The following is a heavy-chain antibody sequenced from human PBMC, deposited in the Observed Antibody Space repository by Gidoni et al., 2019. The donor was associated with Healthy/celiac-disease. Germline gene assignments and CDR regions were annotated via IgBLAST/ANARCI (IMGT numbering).Heavy chain of an antibody. CDR2: IWYDGSNK. V-gene: IGHV3-33*08. Sequence: QVQLLESGGGVVQPVRSLRLSCSASGFTFSSYGMHWVRQAPGKGLEWVAVIWYDGSNKYYADSVKGRFTISRDNSKNTLYLQMNSLRAEDTAVYYCARDLEIFDYWGQGTLVTVSS. CDR1: GFTFSSYG. CDR3: ARDLEIFDY. J-gene: IGHJ4*02.